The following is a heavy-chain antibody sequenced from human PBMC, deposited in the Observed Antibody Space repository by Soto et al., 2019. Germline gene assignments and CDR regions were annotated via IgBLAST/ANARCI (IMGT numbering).Heavy chain of an antibody. Sequence: ALSLPCNMSGDSYSISTYSWCLIRQPPGKALQWVGFIYQSGVTSYNPSLASGVSISLYRSNNQSSLKLKSVTAAETAVYFWAGMPYTSGLRFDPWGPGTLVTVSS. CDR1: GDSYSISTYS. CDR3: AGMPYTSGLRFDP. V-gene: IGHV4-30-2*01. J-gene: IGHJ5*02. CDR2: IYQSGVT. D-gene: IGHD6-19*01.